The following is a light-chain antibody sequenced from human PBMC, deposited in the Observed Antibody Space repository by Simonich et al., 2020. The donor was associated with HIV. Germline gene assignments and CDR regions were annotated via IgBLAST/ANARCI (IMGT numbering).Light chain of an antibody. V-gene: IGKV1-39*01. CDR2: AAS. CDR1: QSISSY. CDR3: QQYYETPFT. J-gene: IGKJ3*01. Sequence: DIQMTQSPSSLSASVGDRVTITCRASQSISSYLNWYQQKPGKAPKLLIYAASSLQSGVPSRFSGSGSGTDFTLTISSLQAEDEAVYYCQQYYETPFTFGPGTKVDIK.